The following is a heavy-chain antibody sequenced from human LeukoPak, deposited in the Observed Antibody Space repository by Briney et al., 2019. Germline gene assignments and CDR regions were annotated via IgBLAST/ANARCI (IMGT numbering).Heavy chain of an antibody. CDR2: IYSGGST. CDR1: GFTVSSNY. CDR3: ARGIPAKCFDY. Sequence: GGSLRLSCAASGFTVSSNYMSWVRQAPGKGLEWVSVIYSGGSTYYADSVKGRFTISRDNSKNTLYLQMNSLRAEDTAVYYCARGIPAKCFDYWGQGTLVTVSS. V-gene: IGHV3-66*01. J-gene: IGHJ4*02. D-gene: IGHD2-2*01.